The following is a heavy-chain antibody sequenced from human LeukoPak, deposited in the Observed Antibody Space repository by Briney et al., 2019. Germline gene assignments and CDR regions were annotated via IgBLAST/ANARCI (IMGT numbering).Heavy chain of an antibody. Sequence: PGGSLRLSCAASGFTLSGYAMDSVRQAPGKGLGWVAVISYEGSNKYYADSVKGRFTISRDNSKNTLYLQINGLRGEDTGVYYCARDRIAAASTDWFDPWGQGTLVTVSS. V-gene: IGHV3-30*04. CDR3: ARDRIAAASTDWFDP. D-gene: IGHD6-13*01. J-gene: IGHJ5*02. CDR2: ISYEGSNK. CDR1: GFTLSGYA.